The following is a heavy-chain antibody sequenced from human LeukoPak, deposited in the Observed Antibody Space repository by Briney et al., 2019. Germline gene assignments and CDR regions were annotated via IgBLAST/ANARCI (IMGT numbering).Heavy chain of an antibody. D-gene: IGHD5-24*01. V-gene: IGHV3-11*04. Sequence: PGGSLRLSCAASGFTFSDYYMSWIRQAPGKGLEWVSYISSSGSTIYYADSVKGRFTISRDNAKNTLYLQMNSLRAEDTAVYYCARARPPLEMATYYFDYWGQGTLVTVSS. CDR3: ARARPPLEMATYYFDY. J-gene: IGHJ4*02. CDR1: GFTFSDYY. CDR2: ISSSGSTI.